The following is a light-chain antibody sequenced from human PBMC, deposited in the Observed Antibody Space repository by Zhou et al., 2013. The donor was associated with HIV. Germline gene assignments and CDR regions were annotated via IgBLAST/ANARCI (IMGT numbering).Light chain of an antibody. CDR2: GAS. CDR3: QQYGSSPRT. Sequence: EIVMTQSPATLSVSPGERATLSCRASQTVSGDIAWYQQKPGQAPRLLIYGASSRATGIPDRFSGSGSGTDFTLTISRLEPEDFAVYYCQQYGSSPRTFGQGPRWKSN. J-gene: IGKJ1*01. CDR1: QTVSGD. V-gene: IGKV3-20*01.